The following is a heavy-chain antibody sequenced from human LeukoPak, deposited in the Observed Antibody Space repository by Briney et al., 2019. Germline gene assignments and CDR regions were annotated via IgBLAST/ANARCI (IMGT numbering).Heavy chain of an antibody. V-gene: IGHV1-2*02. CDR1: GYTFTGYY. Sequence: ASVKVSCKASGYTFTGYYMHWVRQAPGQGLEWMGWINPNSGATNSAQKFQGRATMNRDTSISAAYMELSRLRSDDTAVYYCARGSDSSSWYSPSDYWGQGTLVTVSS. D-gene: IGHD6-13*01. CDR2: INPNSGAT. CDR3: ARGSDSSSWYSPSDY. J-gene: IGHJ4*02.